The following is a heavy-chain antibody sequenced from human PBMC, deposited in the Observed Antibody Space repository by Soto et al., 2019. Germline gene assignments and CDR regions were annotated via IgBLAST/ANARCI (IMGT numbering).Heavy chain of an antibody. D-gene: IGHD6-6*01. CDR2: ISGSGAST. J-gene: IGHJ6*02. CDR1: GFTFSSYA. Sequence: EVQVLESGGGLVQPGGSLRLSCAASGFTFSSYAMNWVRQAPGKGLEWVSGISGSGASTHYADSVKGRFTISRDNSKNTVYREMSSLRADDTAIYYCAKDLDYSSSSEMDYYYGMDVWGQGTTVTVSS. V-gene: IGHV3-23*01. CDR3: AKDLDYSSSSEMDYYYGMDV.